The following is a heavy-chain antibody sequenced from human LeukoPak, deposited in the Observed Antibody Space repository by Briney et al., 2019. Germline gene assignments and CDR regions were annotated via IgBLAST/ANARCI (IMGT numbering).Heavy chain of an antibody. D-gene: IGHD3-9*01. CDR2: IKQDGSEK. CDR1: GFTFSTYW. CDR3: AKASYFDILTGYCHFDY. V-gene: IGHV3-7*03. J-gene: IGHJ4*02. Sequence: GGSLRLSCAASGFTFSTYWMSWVRQAPGRGLEWVANIKQDGSEKYYVDSVKGRFTISRDNSKNTLYLQMNRLRAEDTAVYYCAKASYFDILTGYCHFDYWGQGTLVTVSS.